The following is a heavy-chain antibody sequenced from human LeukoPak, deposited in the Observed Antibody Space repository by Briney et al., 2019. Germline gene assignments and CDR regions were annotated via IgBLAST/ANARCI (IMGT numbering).Heavy chain of an antibody. J-gene: IGHJ5*02. Sequence: PGGSLRLSCAASGFTFSSYSMNWVRQAPGKGLEWASYISSSSSTIYYADSVKGRFTISRDNAKNSLYLRMNSLRAEDTAVYYCAKDLIDSYGPPWGQGTLVTVSS. D-gene: IGHD5-18*01. CDR3: AKDLIDSYGPP. CDR1: GFTFSSYS. V-gene: IGHV3-48*01. CDR2: ISSSSSTI.